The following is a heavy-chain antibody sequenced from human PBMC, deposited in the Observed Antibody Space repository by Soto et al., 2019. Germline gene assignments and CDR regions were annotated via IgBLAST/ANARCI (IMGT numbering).Heavy chain of an antibody. J-gene: IGHJ4*02. Sequence: QLRLQESGPGLVKSSETLSLTCTVSGGSVRSSSYYWGWIRQPPGKGLAPIARLYYRGRTHNNPGSTARVSRSPGTATHPVALEMNSVTAAVTAVDYCARHEGGAAADRPVDYWGQGTLVTVSS. CDR1: GGSVRSSSYY. CDR2: LYYRGRT. V-gene: IGHV4-39*01. CDR3: ARHEGGAAADRPVDY. D-gene: IGHD6-13*01.